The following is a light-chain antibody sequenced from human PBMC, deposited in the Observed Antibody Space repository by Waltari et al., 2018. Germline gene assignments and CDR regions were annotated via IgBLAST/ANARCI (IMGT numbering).Light chain of an antibody. J-gene: IGKJ2*01. V-gene: IGKV3D-15*01. CDR3: QQYSTWFYT. CDR1: QPVTNN. Sequence: IVLTQSPATLSVSPGGSATLTCRASQPVTNNLAWYQEKPGQSPRLLIHDASTRATGIAARFSASGSGRQFTLTISRLQSEDVAIYYCQQYSTWFYTFGQGTKLEI. CDR2: DAS.